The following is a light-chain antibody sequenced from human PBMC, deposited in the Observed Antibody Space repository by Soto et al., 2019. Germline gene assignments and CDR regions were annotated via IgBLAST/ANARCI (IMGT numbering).Light chain of an antibody. CDR1: QSISSW. CDR3: QQCSSSPET. Sequence: DIQMTQSPSTLSASVGDRVTITFLASQSISSWLAWYQQKPGKAPKLLIYDASSLESGVPSRFSGSGSGTGFTLTISRLEPEDFAVYYCQQCSSSPETFGQGTKVDIK. V-gene: IGKV1-5*01. CDR2: DAS. J-gene: IGKJ1*01.